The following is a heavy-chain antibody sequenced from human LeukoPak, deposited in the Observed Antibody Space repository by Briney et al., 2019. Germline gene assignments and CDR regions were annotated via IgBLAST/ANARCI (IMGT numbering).Heavy chain of an antibody. Sequence: ASVKVSCKASGYTFTSYDINWVRQATGQGLEWMGWMNPNSGNTGYAQKFQGRVTITRNTSISTAYMELSRLRSDDTAVYYCARQTGFDAFDIWGQGTMVTVSS. D-gene: IGHD7-27*01. CDR3: ARQTGFDAFDI. CDR2: MNPNSGNT. V-gene: IGHV1-8*03. CDR1: GYTFTSYD. J-gene: IGHJ3*02.